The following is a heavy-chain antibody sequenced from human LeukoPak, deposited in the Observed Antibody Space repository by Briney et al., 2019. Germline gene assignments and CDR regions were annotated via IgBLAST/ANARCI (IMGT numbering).Heavy chain of an antibody. CDR1: GFTFSHYA. CDR3: ARGYSHNSGGWLDP. CDR2: LTDSGDAT. D-gene: IGHD5-12*01. Sequence: GGSLRLSCAVSGFTFSHYARSWVRQAPGAGLEGVGSLTDSGDATYYADSVKGRLTISRDNSNSTLYLHISALRDEDTAVYYCARGYSHNSGGWLDPWGQGTLVTVSS. J-gene: IGHJ5*02. V-gene: IGHV3-23*01.